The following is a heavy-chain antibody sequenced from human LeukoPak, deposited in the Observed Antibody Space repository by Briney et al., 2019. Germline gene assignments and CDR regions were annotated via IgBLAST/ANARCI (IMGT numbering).Heavy chain of an antibody. V-gene: IGHV4-4*07. CDR2: IYTSGST. CDR3: ARDLFSGSYGGVDY. J-gene: IGHJ4*02. Sequence: SETLSLTCTVSGGSISSYYWSWIRQPAGKGLEWIGRIYTSGSTNYNPSLKSRVTMSVDTSKNQFSLKLSSVTAADTAVYYCARDLFSGSYGGVDYWGQGTLVTVSS. CDR1: GGSISSYY. D-gene: IGHD1-26*01.